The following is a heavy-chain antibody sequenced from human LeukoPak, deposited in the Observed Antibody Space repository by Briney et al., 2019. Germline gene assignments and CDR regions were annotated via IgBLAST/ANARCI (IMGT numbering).Heavy chain of an antibody. J-gene: IGHJ4*02. CDR3: ARGTPYDSSGYHLPY. D-gene: IGHD3-22*01. CDR2: VSGSGDST. CDR1: GFTFNNYA. Sequence: GGSLRLSCAASGFTFNNYAMTWVRQAPGKGLEWVPVVSGSGDSTNYADSVKGRFTISRDNSKNTLYLQMNSLRAEDTAVYYCARGTPYDSSGYHLPYWGQGTLVTVSS. V-gene: IGHV3-23*01.